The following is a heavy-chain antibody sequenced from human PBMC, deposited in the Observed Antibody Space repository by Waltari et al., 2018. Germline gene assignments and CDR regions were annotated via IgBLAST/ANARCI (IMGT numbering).Heavy chain of an antibody. CDR1: GGSFSGYY. V-gene: IGHV4-34*01. CDR3: ARGRGYSSSWYLH. CDR2: INHSGST. D-gene: IGHD6-13*01. Sequence: QVQLQQWGAGLLKPSETLSLTCAVHGGSFSGYYWSWLRQPSGKGLEWIGEINHSGSTNYNPSLKSRVTISVDTSKNQFSLKLSSVTAADTAVYYCARGRGYSSSWYLHWGQGTLVTVSS. J-gene: IGHJ1*01.